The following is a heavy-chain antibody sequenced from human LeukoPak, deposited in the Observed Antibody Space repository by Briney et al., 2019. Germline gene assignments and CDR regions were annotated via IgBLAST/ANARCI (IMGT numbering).Heavy chain of an antibody. J-gene: IGHJ5*02. CDR2: MNHSGGV. D-gene: IGHD3-10*01. Sequence: SETLSLTCAVYGGSLRGYYWSGLRQSPGKGLDWSGDMNHSGGVAYNPSLNGRVTISVDTSKNHFSLNLNSVTAADTAVYYCARGPTYYYGSGSYNMVSDPWGQGTLVTVSS. V-gene: IGHV4-34*01. CDR1: GGSLRGYY. CDR3: ARGPTYYYGSGSYNMVSDP.